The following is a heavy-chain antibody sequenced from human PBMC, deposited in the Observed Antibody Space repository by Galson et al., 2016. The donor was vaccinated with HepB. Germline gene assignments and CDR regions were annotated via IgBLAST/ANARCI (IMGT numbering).Heavy chain of an antibody. Sequence: SLRLSCAASGFTFSNVWMNWVRQAPGKGLEWVGRIRSKTAGGATDYAAPVKGRSTVSRDDSKTTLFLQMSSLKTDDTAVYYCTTEVISMPFNSDDWGQGTLVTVSS. D-gene: IGHD2-2*01. CDR1: GFTFSNVW. V-gene: IGHV3-15*01. CDR3: TTEVISMPFNSDD. CDR2: IRSKTAGGAT. J-gene: IGHJ4*02.